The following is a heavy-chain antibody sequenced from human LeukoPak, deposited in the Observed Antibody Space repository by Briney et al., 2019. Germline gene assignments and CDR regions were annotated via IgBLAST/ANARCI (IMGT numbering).Heavy chain of an antibody. CDR2: INPNSGGT. CDR3: ARDKAHPFMITFGGVIVNDY. J-gene: IGHJ4*02. V-gene: IGHV1-2*02. D-gene: IGHD3-16*02. CDR1: GYTFTGYF. Sequence: ASVKVPCKASGYTFTGYFLHWVRQAPGQGLEWMGWINPNSGGTNYAQKFQGRVTMTRDTSISTAYMELTRLRSDDTAVYYCARDKAHPFMITFGGVIVNDYWGQGTLVTVSS.